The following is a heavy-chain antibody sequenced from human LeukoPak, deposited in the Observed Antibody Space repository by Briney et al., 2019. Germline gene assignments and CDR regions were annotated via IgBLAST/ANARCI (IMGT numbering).Heavy chain of an antibody. CDR3: AGPYDSSGFYSGPFDY. V-gene: IGHV4-39*07. J-gene: IGHJ4*02. CDR2: IYYSGST. Sequence: PSETLSLTCTVSGGSISSSSYYWGWIRQPPGKGLEWIGSIYYSGSTYYNPSLKSRVTISVDTSKNQLSLKLSSVTAADTAVYYCAGPYDSSGFYSGPFDYWGQGTLVTVSS. D-gene: IGHD3-22*01. CDR1: GGSISSSSYY.